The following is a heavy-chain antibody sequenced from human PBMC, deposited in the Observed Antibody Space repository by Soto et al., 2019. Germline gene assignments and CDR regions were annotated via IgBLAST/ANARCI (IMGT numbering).Heavy chain of an antibody. V-gene: IGHV4-59*01. D-gene: IGHD7-27*01. CDR3: ARGNNWGYYYYGMDV. J-gene: IGHJ6*02. CDR1: GGSISSYY. CDR2: IYYSGST. Sequence: SETLSHTCTVSGGSISSYYWSWIRQPPGKGLEWIGYIYYSGSTNYNPSLKSRVTISVDTSKNQFSLKLSSVTAADTAVYYCARGNNWGYYYYGMDVWGQGTTVTVSS.